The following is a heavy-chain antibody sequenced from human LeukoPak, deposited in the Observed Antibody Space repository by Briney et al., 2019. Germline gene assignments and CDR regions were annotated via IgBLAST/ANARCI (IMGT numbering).Heavy chain of an antibody. CDR2: INHSGST. Sequence: SETLSLTCAVYGGSFSGYYWSCIRQPPGKGLEWIGEINHSGSTNYNPSLKSRVTISVDTSKNQFSLKLSSVTAADTAVYYCARERKSSSSAFDYWGQGTLVTVSS. CDR3: ARERKSSSSAFDY. V-gene: IGHV4-34*01. D-gene: IGHD6-13*01. CDR1: GGSFSGYY. J-gene: IGHJ4*02.